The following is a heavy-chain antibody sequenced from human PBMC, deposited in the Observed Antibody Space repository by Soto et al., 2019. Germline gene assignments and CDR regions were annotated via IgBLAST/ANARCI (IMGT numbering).Heavy chain of an antibody. CDR2: MNPNSGIT. V-gene: IGHV1-8*01. Sequence: ASVKVSCQASGYTITSYDINWVRQATGQGLEWMGWMNPNSGITGYAQKFQGRVTMTRNTSISTAYMELSSLRSEDTAVYYCARGPEYCSSTSCYDNWFDPWGQGTLVTVSS. CDR1: GYTITSYD. D-gene: IGHD2-2*01. J-gene: IGHJ5*02. CDR3: ARGPEYCSSTSCYDNWFDP.